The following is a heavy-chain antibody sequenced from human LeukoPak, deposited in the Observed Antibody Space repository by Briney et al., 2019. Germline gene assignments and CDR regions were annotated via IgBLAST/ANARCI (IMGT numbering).Heavy chain of an antibody. CDR2: ISGSGGST. Sequence: GGSLRLSCAASGFTFSSYAMSWVRQAPGKGLEWVSAISGSGGSTYYADSVKGRFTISRDNAKNSLYLQMNSLRAEDTAVYYCARGKDMGTITGTFDYWGQGTLVTVSS. V-gene: IGHV3-23*01. D-gene: IGHD5-24*01. CDR1: GFTFSSYA. J-gene: IGHJ4*02. CDR3: ARGKDMGTITGTFDY.